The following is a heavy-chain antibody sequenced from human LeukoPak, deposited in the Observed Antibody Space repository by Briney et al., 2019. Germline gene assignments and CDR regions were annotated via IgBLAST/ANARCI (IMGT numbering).Heavy chain of an antibody. CDR3: ARDNRSLLDS. V-gene: IGHV4-39*07. Sequence: SETLSLTCTVSGGSLRSSTYYWAWIRQPPGKGLEWLGSIHYDGSIFDNPSLKSRLTMSVDTSSNHFSLKMTSVTAPDTAVYYCARDNRSLLDSWGQGILVTVSS. CDR1: GGSLRSSTYY. CDR2: IHYDGSI. J-gene: IGHJ4*02. D-gene: IGHD3-16*02.